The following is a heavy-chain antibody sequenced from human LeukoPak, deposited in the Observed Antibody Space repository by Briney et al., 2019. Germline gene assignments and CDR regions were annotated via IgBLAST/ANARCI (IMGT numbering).Heavy chain of an antibody. V-gene: IGHV3-23*01. CDR2: ISGSGGTT. CDR3: AKGNYYDSSGYYYEDAFDI. CDR1: GFTFSSYA. D-gene: IGHD3-22*01. J-gene: IGHJ3*02. Sequence: GGSLRLSCAASGFTFSSYAMSWVRQAPGKGLEGVSGISGSGGTTFYADSVKGRFTISRDNSKNTLYLQMNSLRAEDTAVYYCAKGNYYDSSGYYYEDAFDIWGQGTMVTVSS.